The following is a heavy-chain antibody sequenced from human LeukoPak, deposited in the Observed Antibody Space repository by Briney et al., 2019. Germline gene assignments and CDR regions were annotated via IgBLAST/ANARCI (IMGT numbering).Heavy chain of an antibody. Sequence: GGSLRLTCAASGFTFSSYGLHWVRQAPGKGLEWVAVISYDGSDKFYADSVKGRFAVSRDNSKNTLYLQMNSLRAEDTAVYYCAKCYYGSGSYWDAFDIWGNAIMVTVSS. D-gene: IGHD3-10*01. CDR3: AKCYYGSGSYWDAFDI. V-gene: IGHV3-30*18. CDR2: ISYDGSDK. CDR1: GFTFSSYG. J-gene: IGHJ3*02.